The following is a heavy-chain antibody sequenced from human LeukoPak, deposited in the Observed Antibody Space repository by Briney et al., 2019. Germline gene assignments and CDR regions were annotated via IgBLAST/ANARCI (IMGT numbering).Heavy chain of an antibody. V-gene: IGHV4-4*02. CDR1: GGSISSTNW. J-gene: IGHJ3*02. CDR3: ARDLFNTAGDAFDI. D-gene: IGHD2-8*02. Sequence: SETLSLTCGVSGGSISSTNWWTWIRQPPGKGLEWIGSIYYSGSTYYNPSLKSRVTISVDTSKNQFSLKLSSVTAADTAVYYCARDLFNTAGDAFDIWGQGTMVTVSS. CDR2: IYYSGST.